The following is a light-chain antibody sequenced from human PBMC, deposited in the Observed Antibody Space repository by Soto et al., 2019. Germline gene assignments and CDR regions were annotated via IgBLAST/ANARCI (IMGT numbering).Light chain of an antibody. J-gene: IGLJ3*02. CDR3: QTWATGTNWV. Sequence: QPVLTQSPSASASLGASVKLTCTLSSGHSSYAIAWHQQQPEKGPRYLMRVNSDGSHSKGDGIPDRFSGSSSGAERYLSISSLQSEDEADYYCQTWATGTNWVFGGGTKLTVL. CDR1: SGHSSYA. V-gene: IGLV4-69*01. CDR2: VNSDGSH.